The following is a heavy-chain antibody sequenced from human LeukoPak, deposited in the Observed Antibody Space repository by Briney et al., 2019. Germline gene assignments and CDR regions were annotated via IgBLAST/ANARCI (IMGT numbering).Heavy chain of an antibody. V-gene: IGHV4-59*01. Sequence: SETLSLTCTVSGGSISSYYWSWIRQPPGKGLEWIGYIYYSGSTNYNPSLKSRVTISVDTSKNQFSLKLSSVTAADTAVYYCARDTAVAGQNWFDPWGQGTLVTVSS. CDR3: ARDTAVAGQNWFDP. CDR1: GGSISSYY. D-gene: IGHD6-19*01. J-gene: IGHJ5*02. CDR2: IYYSGST.